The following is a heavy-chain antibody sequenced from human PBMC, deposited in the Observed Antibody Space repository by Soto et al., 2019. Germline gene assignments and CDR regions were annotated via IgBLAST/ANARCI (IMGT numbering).Heavy chain of an antibody. CDR1: GGTFSSYA. V-gene: IGHV1-69*13. Sequence: ASVKVSCKASGGTFSSYAISWVRQAPGQGLEWMGGIIPIFGTANYAQKFQGRVTITADESTSTAYMELSSLRSEDTAVYYCARNGNQMIYSTEYTWFDPWGQGTLVTVSS. CDR2: IIPIFGTA. CDR3: ARNGNQMIYSTEYTWFDP. J-gene: IGHJ5*02. D-gene: IGHD2-2*02.